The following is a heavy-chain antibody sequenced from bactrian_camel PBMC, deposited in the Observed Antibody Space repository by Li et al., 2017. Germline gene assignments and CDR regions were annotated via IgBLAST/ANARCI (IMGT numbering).Heavy chain of an antibody. V-gene: IGHV3S63*01. CDR1: GYTGNVNC. D-gene: IGHD7*01. Sequence: HVQLVESGGGSVQAGGSLRLSCAVSGYTGNVNCMGWFRQAPGKEFERVAGPVTKSGPIRYAASVEGRFTVTQADTEKAMYLEMTSLKPEDDGMYYCAARQTSDAIVARSTVISFTAVRGPRSPSP. CDR2: PVTKSGPI. J-gene: IGHJ4*01.